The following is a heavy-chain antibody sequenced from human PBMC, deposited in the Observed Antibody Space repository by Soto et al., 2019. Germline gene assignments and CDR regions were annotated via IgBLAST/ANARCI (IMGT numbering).Heavy chain of an antibody. Sequence: SETLSLTCTVSGGSISSYYWSWIRQPPGKGLEWIGYIYYSGSTNYNPPLKSRVTISVDTSKNQFSLKLSSVTAADTAVYYCARGAGYDFWSGYRDNWFDPWGQGTLVTVSS. V-gene: IGHV4-59*01. CDR1: GGSISSYY. J-gene: IGHJ5*02. CDR2: IYYSGST. D-gene: IGHD3-3*01. CDR3: ARGAGYDFWSGYRDNWFDP.